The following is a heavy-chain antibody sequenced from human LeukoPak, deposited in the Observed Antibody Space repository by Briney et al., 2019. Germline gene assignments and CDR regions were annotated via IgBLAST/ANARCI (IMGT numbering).Heavy chain of an antibody. V-gene: IGHV3-30*02. D-gene: IGHD3-22*01. CDR3: APGEAYYYDSSGYPPFDY. CDR1: GFTFSSYG. CDR2: IRYDGSNK. Sequence: PGGSLRLSCAASGFTFSSYGMHWVRQAPGKGLEWVAFIRYDGSNKYYADSVKGRFTISRDNSKNTLYLQMNSLRAEDTAVYCCAPGEAYYYDSSGYPPFDYWGQGTLVTVSS. J-gene: IGHJ4*02.